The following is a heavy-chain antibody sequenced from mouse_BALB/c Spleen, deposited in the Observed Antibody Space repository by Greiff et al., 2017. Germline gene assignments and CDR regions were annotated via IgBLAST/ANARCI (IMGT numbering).Heavy chain of an antibody. J-gene: IGHJ3*01. CDR3: APIYYESWFAY. Sequence: EVKLQESGAELVKPGASVKLSCTASGFNIKDTYMHWVKQRPEQGLEWIGRIDPANGNTKYDPKFQGKATITADTSSNTAYLQLSSLTSEDTAVYYCAPIYYESWFAYWGQGTLVTVSA. CDR1: GFNIKDTY. V-gene: IGHV14-3*02. CDR2: IDPANGNT. D-gene: IGHD2-4*01.